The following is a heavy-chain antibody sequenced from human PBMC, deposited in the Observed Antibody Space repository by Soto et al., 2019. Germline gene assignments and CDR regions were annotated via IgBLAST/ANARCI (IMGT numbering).Heavy chain of an antibody. J-gene: IGHJ5*02. CDR3: ARDQGTIFGVAPRWLFDP. D-gene: IGHD3-3*01. Sequence: PGGSLRLSCAASGFTFSSYGMHWGRRAPGKGLEWVAVIWYDGSKKYYADSVKGRFTISRDNSNNTLYLQISSLRAEDTAVYYWARDQGTIFGVAPRWLFDPWGQGTLVTVSS. CDR2: IWYDGSKK. V-gene: IGHV3-33*01. CDR1: GFTFSSYG.